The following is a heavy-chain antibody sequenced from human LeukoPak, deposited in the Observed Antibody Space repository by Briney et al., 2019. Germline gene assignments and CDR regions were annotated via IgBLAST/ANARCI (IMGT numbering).Heavy chain of an antibody. CDR3: AKSNGYGLIDI. V-gene: IGHV1-8*03. Sequence: ASVKVSCKASGYTFTSYGINWVRQATGQGLEWMGWMNPNSGNTGYAQKFQGRVTITRNTSISTAYMELSSLRSEDTAVYYCAKSNGYGLIDIWGQGTMVTVSS. J-gene: IGHJ3*02. CDR1: GYTFTSYG. D-gene: IGHD3-22*01. CDR2: MNPNSGNT.